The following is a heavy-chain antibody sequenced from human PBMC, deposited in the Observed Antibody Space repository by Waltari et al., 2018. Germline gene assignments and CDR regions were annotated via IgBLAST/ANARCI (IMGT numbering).Heavy chain of an antibody. J-gene: IGHJ6*03. Sequence: QVQLQQWGAGLLKPSETLSLTCAVYGGYFSGYYWSWIRQPPGKGLEWIGEINHSGSTNYNPSLKSRVTISVDTSKNQFSLKLSSVTAADTAVYYCARHGELRRTYYYYMDVWGKGTTVTVSS. D-gene: IGHD1-7*01. CDR3: ARHGELRRTYYYYMDV. CDR1: GGYFSGYY. CDR2: INHSGST. V-gene: IGHV4-34*01.